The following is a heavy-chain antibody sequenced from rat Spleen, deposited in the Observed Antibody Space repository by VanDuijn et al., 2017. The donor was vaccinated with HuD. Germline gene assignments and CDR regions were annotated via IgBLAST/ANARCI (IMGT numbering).Heavy chain of an antibody. Sequence: QVQLKESGPGLVQPSQTLSLICTVSGFSLTDYSVYWVRQPPGKGLEWMGRIQSGGSTDYNSALKSRLSISRDTSKSQVFLKMNSLQTEDTAMYFCATFDYWGQGVMVTVSS. D-gene: IGHD1-3*01. CDR1: GFSLTDYS. CDR3: ATFDY. J-gene: IGHJ2*01. CDR2: IQSGGST. V-gene: IGHV2-19*01.